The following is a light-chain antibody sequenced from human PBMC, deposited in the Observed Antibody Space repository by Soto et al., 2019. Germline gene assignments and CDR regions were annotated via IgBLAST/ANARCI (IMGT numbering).Light chain of an antibody. Sequence: SALTQPASVSGSPGQSITISCIGTSSDIGPYNYVSWYQQHPDKAPKLILYEVTNRPSGASDRFSGSKSGNAAFLTISGLQAEDEADYYCSSYSSSATPYVFGTRTKVTVL. CDR1: SSDIGPYNY. CDR3: SSYSSSATPYV. CDR2: EVT. J-gene: IGLJ1*01. V-gene: IGLV2-14*01.